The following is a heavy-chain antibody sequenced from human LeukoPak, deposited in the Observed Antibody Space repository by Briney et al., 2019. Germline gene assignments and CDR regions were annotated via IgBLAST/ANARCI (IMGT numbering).Heavy chain of an antibody. D-gene: IGHD1-14*01. V-gene: IGHV4-38-2*02. CDR1: GYSISNSFY. Sequence: SETLSLTCTVSGYSISNSFYWGWIRQPPGKGLEWIGSIYHSGTTCYNPSLKSRVTISVDTSRNQFSLRLSSVTAADTAVYYCARAHRVYVTSYNRYYYHMDVWGKGTTVTVSS. CDR2: IYHSGTT. J-gene: IGHJ6*03. CDR3: ARAHRVYVTSYNRYYYHMDV.